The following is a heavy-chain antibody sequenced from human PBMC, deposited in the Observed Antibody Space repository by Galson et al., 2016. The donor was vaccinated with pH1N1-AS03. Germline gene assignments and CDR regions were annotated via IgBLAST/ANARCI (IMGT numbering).Heavy chain of an antibody. CDR2: IDPTSTYI. Sequence: SLRLSCAASGFALIDYSMHWVRQAPGKGLEWVSSIDPTSTYIYYADSPTGRFTISRDNAFNSLYIQMNSLRVDDTAVYFCTRSAPRGGHEPFDFWGQGTLVTVSP. CDR3: TRSAPRGGHEPFDF. D-gene: IGHD5-12*01. J-gene: IGHJ4*02. CDR1: GFALIDYS. V-gene: IGHV3-21*01.